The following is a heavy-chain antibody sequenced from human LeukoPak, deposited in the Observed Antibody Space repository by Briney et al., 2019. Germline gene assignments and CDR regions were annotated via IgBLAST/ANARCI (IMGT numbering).Heavy chain of an antibody. V-gene: IGHV5-51*01. CDR1: GYSFTSYW. J-gene: IGHJ4*02. Sequence: GESLKISCQGSGYSFTSYWIGWVRQMPGKGLEWMGIIYPGDSDTRYSPSFQGQVAISADKSISTAYLQWSSLKASDTAMYYCARLTVTKTAQIFDYWGQGTLVTVSS. CDR3: ARLTVTKTAQIFDY. D-gene: IGHD4-17*01. CDR2: IYPGDSDT.